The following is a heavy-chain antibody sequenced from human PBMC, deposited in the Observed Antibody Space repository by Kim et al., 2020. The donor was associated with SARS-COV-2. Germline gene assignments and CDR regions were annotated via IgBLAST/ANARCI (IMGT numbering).Heavy chain of an antibody. D-gene: IGHD3-22*01. CDR3: ARSYYYDSSGYYIPIGY. CDR2: INAGNGNT. Sequence: ASVKVSCKASGYTFTSYAMHWVRQAPGQRLEWMGWINAGNGNTKYSQKFQGRVTITRDTSASTAYMELSSLRSEDTAVYYCARSYYYDSSGYYIPIGYWGQGTLVTVSS. J-gene: IGHJ4*02. V-gene: IGHV1-3*01. CDR1: GYTFTSYA.